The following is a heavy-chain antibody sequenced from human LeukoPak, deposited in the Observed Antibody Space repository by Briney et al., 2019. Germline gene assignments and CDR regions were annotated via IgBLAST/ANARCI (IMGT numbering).Heavy chain of an antibody. CDR1: GSTFSSYG. CDR2: IWYDASNK. CDR3: ARATGHYLPFDY. Sequence: GGSLTLSCAASGSTFSSYGMHWVRHAPGKGLEGVTVIWYDASNKYYADSVKSQFTISRDNSKITLYMQMNSLRAEDTAVYYCARATGHYLPFDYWGQGTLVTVSS. V-gene: IGHV3-33*01. J-gene: IGHJ4*02. D-gene: IGHD2/OR15-2a*01.